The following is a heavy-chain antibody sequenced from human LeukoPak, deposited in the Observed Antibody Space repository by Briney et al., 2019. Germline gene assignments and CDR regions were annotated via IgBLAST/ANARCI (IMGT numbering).Heavy chain of an antibody. Sequence: PGGSLRLSCAASGFTFSSYGMHWVRQAPGKGLEWVAVISYDGSNKYYADSVKGRFTISRDNAKNSLYLQMNSLRAEDTAVYYCARGRYCSSTSCYTDDAFDIWGQGTMVTVSS. D-gene: IGHD2-2*02. CDR3: ARGRYCSSTSCYTDDAFDI. CDR1: GFTFSSYG. V-gene: IGHV3-30*03. J-gene: IGHJ3*02. CDR2: ISYDGSNK.